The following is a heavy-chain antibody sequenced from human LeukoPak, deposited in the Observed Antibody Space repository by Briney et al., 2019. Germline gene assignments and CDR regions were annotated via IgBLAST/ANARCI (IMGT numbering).Heavy chain of an antibody. CDR2: INSDGSSI. Sequence: PGGSLRLSCEGSGLTFNNYGMSWVRQAPGKGLVWVSRINSDGSSISYADSVKGRFTISRDNSKNTLYLQMNSLRAEDTAVYYCAKALYGDYVGDYWGQGTLVTVSS. J-gene: IGHJ4*02. D-gene: IGHD4-17*01. CDR3: AKALYGDYVGDY. V-gene: IGHV3-23*03. CDR1: GLTFNNYG.